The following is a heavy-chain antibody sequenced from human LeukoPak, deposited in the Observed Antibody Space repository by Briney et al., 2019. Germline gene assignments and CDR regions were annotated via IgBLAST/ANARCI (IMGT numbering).Heavy chain of an antibody. CDR2: MNPNSGNT. V-gene: IGHV1-8*01. Sequence: ASVTVSCKASGYTFTSYDFNWVRQAPGQGLEGMGWMNPNSGNTGYAQKFQGRVTMTRNTSISTAYMELSSLRSEDTAVYYCARGRGDYDFWSGYYQLDYWGQGTLVTVSS. CDR1: GYTFTSYD. D-gene: IGHD3-3*01. CDR3: ARGRGDYDFWSGYYQLDY. J-gene: IGHJ4*02.